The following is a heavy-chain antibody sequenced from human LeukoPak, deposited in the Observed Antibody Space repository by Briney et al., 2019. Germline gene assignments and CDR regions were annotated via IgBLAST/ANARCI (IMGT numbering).Heavy chain of an antibody. CDR2: IHDSGRS. D-gene: IGHD2-15*01. CDR1: GDSTSSDY. Sequence: SETLSLTCALPGDSTSSDYWSWIRQPPGKGLEWIALIHDSGRSNYNPSLKGRVTISVDTSKNQFSLQLTSVTAADTAVYYCARIADPNVHFSAYWGQRTLVTVSS. CDR3: ARIADPNVHFSAY. J-gene: IGHJ4*02. V-gene: IGHV4-59*01.